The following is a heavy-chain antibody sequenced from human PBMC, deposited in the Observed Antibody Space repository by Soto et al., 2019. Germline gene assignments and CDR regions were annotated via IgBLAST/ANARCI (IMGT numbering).Heavy chain of an antibody. CDR2: IRSKAYGGTT. V-gene: IGHV3-49*03. CDR1: GFTFGDYA. CDR3: TRDRYCSGGSCYAHRPFQH. J-gene: IGHJ1*01. Sequence: PGGSLRLSCTASGFTFGDYAMSWFRQAPGKGLEWVGFIRSKAYGGTTEYAASVKGRFTISRDDSKSIAYLQMNSLKTEDTAVYYCTRDRYCSGGSCYAHRPFQHWGQGTLVTVSS. D-gene: IGHD2-15*01.